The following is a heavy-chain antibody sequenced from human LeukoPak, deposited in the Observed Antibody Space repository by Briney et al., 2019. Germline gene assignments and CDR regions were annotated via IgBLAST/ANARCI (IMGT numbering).Heavy chain of an antibody. CDR1: GFTFSSYA. CDR3: AKDEGSDGYNTFDY. V-gene: IGHV3-23*01. Sequence: GGSLRLSCAASGFTFSSYAMNWVRQAPGKGLEWVSVISSNGGSIYYADSVKGRFTISRDNSKNTLYLQMNSLRAEDTAVYYCAKDEGSDGYNTFDYWGQGTLVTVSS. CDR2: ISSNGGSI. J-gene: IGHJ4*02. D-gene: IGHD5-24*01.